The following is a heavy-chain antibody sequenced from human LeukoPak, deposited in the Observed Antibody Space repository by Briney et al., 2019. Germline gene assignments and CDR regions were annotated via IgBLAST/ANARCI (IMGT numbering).Heavy chain of an antibody. J-gene: IGHJ4*02. Sequence: GGSLRLSCAASGFTFSSYNMNWVRQAPGKGLEWVSYISSSGSTIYYADSVKGRFTISRDNAKNSLYLQMNSLRAEDTAVYYCARVSLLAGRSFDYWGQGTLVTVSS. D-gene: IGHD3-16*02. CDR1: GFTFSSYN. CDR2: ISSSGSTI. CDR3: ARVSLLAGRSFDY. V-gene: IGHV3-48*01.